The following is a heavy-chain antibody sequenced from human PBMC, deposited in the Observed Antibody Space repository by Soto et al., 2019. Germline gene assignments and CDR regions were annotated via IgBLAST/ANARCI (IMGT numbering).Heavy chain of an antibody. CDR3: ARAPGRMMNALRYYYGLDV. CDR1: GGSISSGGYY. D-gene: IGHD3-16*01. Sequence: QVQLQESGPGLVKPSETLSFTCNVSGGSISSGGYYWSWIRQLPGKGLEWIGYIYHRGGTYYNPALKRRITISVDTSKNQFSLKMTSVTAADTAVYFCARAPGRMMNALRYYYGLDVWGQGNTVTVSS. J-gene: IGHJ6*02. V-gene: IGHV4-31*02. CDR2: IYHRGGT.